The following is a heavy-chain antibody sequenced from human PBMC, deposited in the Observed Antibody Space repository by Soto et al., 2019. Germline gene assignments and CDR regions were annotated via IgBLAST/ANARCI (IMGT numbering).Heavy chain of an antibody. CDR2: VIPILGIA. J-gene: IGHJ4*02. Sequence: ASVKVSCKASGSTFSSYTISWVRQAPGQGLEWMGRVIPILGIANYARKFQGRVTITADKSTSTAYMELSSLRSEDTAVYYCASDGRRSGYDFDYWGQGTLVTVSS. V-gene: IGHV1-69*02. CDR1: GSTFSSYT. D-gene: IGHD5-12*01. CDR3: ASDGRRSGYDFDY.